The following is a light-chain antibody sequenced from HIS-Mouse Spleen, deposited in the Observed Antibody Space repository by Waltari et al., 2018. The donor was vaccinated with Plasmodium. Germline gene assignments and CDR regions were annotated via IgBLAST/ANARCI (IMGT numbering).Light chain of an antibody. CDR3: SSYTSSSTLNYV. Sequence: QSALTQPASVSGSPGQSITLPCPGTSSDVGGYNYVSWYQQHPGKAPKLMIYDVSNRPSGVYNRFSGSKSGNTASLTISGLQAEDEADYYCSSYTSSSTLNYVFGTGTKVTVL. V-gene: IGLV2-14*03. CDR1: SSDVGGYNY. CDR2: DVS. J-gene: IGLJ1*01.